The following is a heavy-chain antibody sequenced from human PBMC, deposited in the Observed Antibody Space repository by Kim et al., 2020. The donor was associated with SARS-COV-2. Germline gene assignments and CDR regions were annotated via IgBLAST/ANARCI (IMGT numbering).Heavy chain of an antibody. D-gene: IGHD5-18*01. J-gene: IGHJ4*02. CDR2: INHSGST. CDR1: GGSLSGYY. Sequence: SETLSLTCAVYGGSLSGYYWSWIRQPPGKGLEWIGEINHSGSTNYNQSLKSRVTISVDTSKNHFSLKVRSVTAADTAVYYCARIGYTYGYTLVDYWGQGTLVTVSS. CDR3: ARIGYTYGYTLVDY. V-gene: IGHV4-34*01.